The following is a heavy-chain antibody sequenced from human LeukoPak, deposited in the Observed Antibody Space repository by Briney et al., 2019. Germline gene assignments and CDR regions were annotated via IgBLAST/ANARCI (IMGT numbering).Heavy chain of an antibody. D-gene: IGHD2-21*02. CDR3: ARGPNVVVTAIPIDY. J-gene: IGHJ4*02. CDR2: INHTGST. Sequence: PSETLSLTCAVYGGSFSGYYWNWIRQPPGKGLEWIGEINHTGSTNYNPSLRSRVTMSVDTSKNQFSLKLSSVTAADTAVYYCARGPNVVVTAIPIDYWGQGILVTVSS. V-gene: IGHV4-34*01. CDR1: GGSFSGYY.